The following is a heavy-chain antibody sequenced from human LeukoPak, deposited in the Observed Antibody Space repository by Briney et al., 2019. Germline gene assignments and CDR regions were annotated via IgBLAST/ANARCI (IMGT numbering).Heavy chain of an antibody. V-gene: IGHV1-46*01. CDR1: GLTLTTIY. CDR3: ASEVPRTSRFDH. J-gene: IGHJ4*02. D-gene: IGHD2-8*01. CDR2: LYPGGNKA. Sequence: ASVKVSCKASGLTLTTIYMHWVRLAPGQGLEWVAVLYPGGNKAIYAQRFQGRFTLTRDTSTNTVYMEVTSLASEDTAIYYCASEVPRTSRFDHWGQGTLVTVSS.